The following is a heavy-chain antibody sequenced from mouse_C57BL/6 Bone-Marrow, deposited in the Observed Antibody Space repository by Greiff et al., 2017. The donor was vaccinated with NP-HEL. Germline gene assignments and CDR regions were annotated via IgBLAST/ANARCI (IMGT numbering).Heavy chain of an antibody. J-gene: IGHJ3*01. Sequence: EVQLQQSGAELVRPGASVKLSCTASGFNIKDYYMHWVQQRPEQGLEWIGRIDPEDGDTEYAPKFQGKATMTADTSSNTAYLQLSSLTSEDTAVYYCTTLYYDYDGFAYWGQGTLVTVSA. CDR2: IDPEDGDT. V-gene: IGHV14-1*01. D-gene: IGHD2-4*01. CDR1: GFNIKDYY. CDR3: TTLYYDYDGFAY.